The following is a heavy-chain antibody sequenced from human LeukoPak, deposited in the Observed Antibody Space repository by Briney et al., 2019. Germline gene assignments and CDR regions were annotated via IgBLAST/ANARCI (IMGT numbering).Heavy chain of an antibody. V-gene: IGHV4-34*01. CDR3: ARGGAVWYCSSTSCISVFDY. D-gene: IGHD2-2*01. CDR1: GGSFSGYY. Sequence: TSETLSLTCAVYGGSFSGYYWSWSRQPPGKGLEWIGEINHSGSTNYNPSLKRRVTISVDTSKNQFSLKLSSVTAADTAVYYCARGGAVWYCSSTSCISVFDYWGQGTLVPVSS. CDR2: INHSGST. J-gene: IGHJ4*02.